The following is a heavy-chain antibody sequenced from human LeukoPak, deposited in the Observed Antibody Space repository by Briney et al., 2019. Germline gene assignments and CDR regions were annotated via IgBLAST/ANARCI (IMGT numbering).Heavy chain of an antibody. CDR2: IIPIFGTA. J-gene: IGHJ4*02. V-gene: IGHV1-69*13. D-gene: IGHD6-6*01. CDR1: GGTFSSYA. Sequence: SVQVSCKASGGTFSSYAISWVRQAPGQGLEWMGGIIPIFGTANYAQNFQGRVTITADESKSPAYMDLSSLRSEDTAVYYCARRGIAAPPRGYFDYWGQGTLVTVSS. CDR3: ARRGIAAPPRGYFDY.